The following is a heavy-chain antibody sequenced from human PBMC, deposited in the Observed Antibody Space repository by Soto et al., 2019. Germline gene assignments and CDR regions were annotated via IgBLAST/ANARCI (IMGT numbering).Heavy chain of an antibody. V-gene: IGHV1-69*13. J-gene: IGHJ6*02. CDR2: IIPIFGTA. D-gene: IGHD3-10*01. Sequence: ASVKVSCKASGGTFSSYAISWVRQAPGQGLEWMGGIIPIFGTANYAQKFQGRVTITADESTSTAYMELSSLRSEDPAVYYCARDRPGITMVRDSQRGMDVWGQGTTVTVSS. CDR1: GGTFSSYA. CDR3: ARDRPGITMVRDSQRGMDV.